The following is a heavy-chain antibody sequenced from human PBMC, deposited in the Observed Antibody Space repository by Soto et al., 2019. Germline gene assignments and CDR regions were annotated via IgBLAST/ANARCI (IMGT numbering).Heavy chain of an antibody. CDR2: INPSGDIR. D-gene: IGHD2-2*01. CDR1: GFSFSDYF. J-gene: IGHJ5*02. V-gene: IGHV1-46*01. CDR3: ARGNSHNYGTPAAISWFHP. Sequence: ASEKVSCKASGFSFSDYFMHWVRQAPGQGLEWMGIINPSGDIRNYEQKFQGRVTITRDTSTSKVYMDLSSLRYEDTAVYYCARGNSHNYGTPAAISWFHPLGPGTPVTVSS.